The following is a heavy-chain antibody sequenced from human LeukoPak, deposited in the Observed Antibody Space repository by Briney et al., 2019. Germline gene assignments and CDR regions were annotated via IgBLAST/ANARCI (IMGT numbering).Heavy chain of an antibody. CDR2: INPNSGGT. CDR1: GYTFTGYY. Sequence: ASVKVSCKASGYTFTGYYMHWVRQAPGQGLEWMGWINPNSGGTNYAQKFQGRVTMTRDTSISTAYMELSRLRSDDTAAYYCARVGEGSGSPCGWGQGTLVTVSS. V-gene: IGHV1-2*02. CDR3: ARVGEGSGSPCG. J-gene: IGHJ4*02. D-gene: IGHD3-10*01.